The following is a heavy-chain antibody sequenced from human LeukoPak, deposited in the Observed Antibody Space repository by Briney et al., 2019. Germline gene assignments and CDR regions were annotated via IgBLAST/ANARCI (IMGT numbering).Heavy chain of an antibody. V-gene: IGHV3-30*18. CDR2: ISYDGSNE. D-gene: IGHD3-16*02. Sequence: GGSLRLSCVASGFTFSSYGMHWVRQAPGKGLEWVAFISYDGSNENFADSVKGRFIMSRDKSKNTVYLEMNSLRAEDTAVYYCAKGPAPRLGEFSYHALVDYWGQGTLVTVSS. CDR1: GFTFSSYG. J-gene: IGHJ4*02. CDR3: AKGPAPRLGEFSYHALVDY.